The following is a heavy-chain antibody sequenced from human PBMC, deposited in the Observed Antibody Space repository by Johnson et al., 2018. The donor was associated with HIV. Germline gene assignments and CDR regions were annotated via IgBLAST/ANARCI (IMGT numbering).Heavy chain of an antibody. V-gene: IGHV3-30-3*01. D-gene: IGHD3-10*01. J-gene: IGHJ3*02. CDR2: MSYDGSKE. Sequence: QVLLVESGGGVVQPGRSLRLSCAASGFSLSDYAIHWVRQAPVKGLAWVGVMSYDGSKETYADSVKGRFTISRDNSKNTVYLQMNTLRPEDTAVYYCARDRFGSGRPNAFDMWGQGTMVTVSS. CDR3: ARDRFGSGRPNAFDM. CDR1: GFSLSDYA.